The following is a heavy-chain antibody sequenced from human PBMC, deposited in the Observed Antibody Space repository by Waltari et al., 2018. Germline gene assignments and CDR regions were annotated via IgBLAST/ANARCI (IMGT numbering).Heavy chain of an antibody. CDR1: GYTFTSNY. J-gene: IGHJ4*02. V-gene: IGHV1-18*04. D-gene: IGHD3-22*01. CDR3: ARTYYYDSRDFDH. CDR2: ISGYNGNT. Sequence: QVQLVQSGAEVQTPGASVKVACKASGYTFTSNYMHWVRLAPGQGLEWMGWISGYNGNTMYAPKVQGRVTVTTDTSTGTTYMELRSLRSDDTAVYYCARTYYYDSRDFDHWGQGTLVTVSS.